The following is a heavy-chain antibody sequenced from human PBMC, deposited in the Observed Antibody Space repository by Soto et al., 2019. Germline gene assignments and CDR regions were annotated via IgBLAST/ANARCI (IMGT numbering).Heavy chain of an antibody. CDR1: GYTFTSYY. CDR3: ARDTRGYSYGYFCMDV. Sequence: ASVKVSCKASGYTFTSYYMHWVRQAPGQGLEWMGIINPSGGSTSYAQKFQGRVTMTRDTSTSTVYMELSSLRSEDTAVYYCARDTRGYSYGYFCMDVWGQGTTVTVSS. CDR2: INPSGGST. V-gene: IGHV1-46*01. J-gene: IGHJ6*02. D-gene: IGHD5-18*01.